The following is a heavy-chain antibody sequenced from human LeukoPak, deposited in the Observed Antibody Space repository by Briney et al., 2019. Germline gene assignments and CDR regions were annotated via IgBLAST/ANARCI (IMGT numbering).Heavy chain of an antibody. CDR3: ARDYGDRSFDY. CDR1: GFTFSSYG. V-gene: IGHV3-33*01. D-gene: IGHD4-17*01. J-gene: IGHJ4*02. CDR2: IWYDGSNK. Sequence: GGSLRLSCAASGFTFSSYGMHWVRQAPGKGLEWVAVIWYDGSNKYYADSVKGRFTISRDNSKNTLYLQMNSLRAEDTAVHYCARDYGDRSFDYWGQGTLVTVSS.